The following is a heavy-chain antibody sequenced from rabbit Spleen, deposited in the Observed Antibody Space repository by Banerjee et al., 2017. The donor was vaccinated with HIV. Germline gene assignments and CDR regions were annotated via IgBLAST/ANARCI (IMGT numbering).Heavy chain of an antibody. D-gene: IGHD1-1*01. CDR2: IYAGSSGST. CDR1: GFSFSSIYW. CDR3: ARDSSSSFSSYGMDL. J-gene: IGHJ3*01. Sequence: EQLEESGGGLVKPGGTLTLTCTVSGFSFSSIYWICWVRQAPGKGLEWIACIYAGSSGSTYYASWAKGRFIMSRTSSTTVTLRMTSLTAADTATYFCARDSSSSFSSYGMDLWGQGTLVTVS. V-gene: IGHV1S45*01.